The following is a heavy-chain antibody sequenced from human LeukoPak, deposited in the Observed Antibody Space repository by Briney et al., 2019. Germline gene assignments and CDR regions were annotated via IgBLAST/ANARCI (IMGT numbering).Heavy chain of an antibody. CDR3: AREYIVATMGYFDY. J-gene: IGHJ4*02. Sequence: GASVKVSCKASGYTFTGYYMHWVRQAPGQGLEWMGWINPNRGGTNYAQKLQGRVTMTRDTSISTAYMELSRLRSDDAAVYYCAREYIVATMGYFDYWGQGTLVTVSS. CDR2: INPNRGGT. V-gene: IGHV1-2*02. D-gene: IGHD5-12*01. CDR1: GYTFTGYY.